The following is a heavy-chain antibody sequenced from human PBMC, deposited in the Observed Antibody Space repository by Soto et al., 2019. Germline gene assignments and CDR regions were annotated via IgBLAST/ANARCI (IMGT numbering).Heavy chain of an antibody. J-gene: IGHJ4*02. CDR3: ARGRAEDYDFLTGYYTYYFDY. D-gene: IGHD3-9*01. V-gene: IGHV4-59*01. CDR2: IYYSGST. Sequence: SETLSLTCTVSGGSISSYYWSWIRQPPGKGLEWIGYIYYSGSTNYNPSLKSRVTISVDMSKNQFSLKLSSVTAADTAVYYCARGRAEDYDFLTGYYTYYFDYWGQGTLVTVSS. CDR1: GGSISSYY.